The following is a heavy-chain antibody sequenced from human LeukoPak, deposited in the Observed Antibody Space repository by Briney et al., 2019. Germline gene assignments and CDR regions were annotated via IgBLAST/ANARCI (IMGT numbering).Heavy chain of an antibody. V-gene: IGHV3-23*01. D-gene: IGHD3-22*01. CDR2: ISGSGGST. CDR3: AKGSYYDSSGYLDY. CDR1: GFTFSSYA. J-gene: IGHJ4*02. Sequence: GGSLRLSCAASGFTFSSYAMSWVRQAPGKGLEWVSAISGSGGSTYYADSVKGRFTISRDNSKNTLYLQMNSLRAEDTAVYYCAKGSYYDSSGYLDYWGQGTLVTVSS.